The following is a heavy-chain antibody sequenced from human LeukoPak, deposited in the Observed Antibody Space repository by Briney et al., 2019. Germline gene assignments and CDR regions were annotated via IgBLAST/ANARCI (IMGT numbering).Heavy chain of an antibody. Sequence: GGSLRLSCAASRFTFSSYGMHWVRQAPGKGLEWVAVISNDGSNKYYADSVKGRFTISRDNSKNTLYLQMNSLRAEDTAVYYCAKGYSSGWYAHYYYYGMDVWGQGTTVTVSS. CDR1: RFTFSSYG. CDR2: ISNDGSNK. CDR3: AKGYSSGWYAHYYYYGMDV. D-gene: IGHD6-19*01. V-gene: IGHV3-30*18. J-gene: IGHJ6*02.